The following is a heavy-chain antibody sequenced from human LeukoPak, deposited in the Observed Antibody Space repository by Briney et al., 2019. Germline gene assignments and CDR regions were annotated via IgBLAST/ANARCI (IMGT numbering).Heavy chain of an antibody. CDR3: ARATGTATAILKLFDY. Sequence: SQTLSLTCAVYGGSFSGYYWSWIRQPPGKGLEWIGEINHSGSTNYNPSLKSRVTISVDTSKNQFSLKLSSVTAADTAVYYCARATGTATAILKLFDYWGQGTLVTVSS. J-gene: IGHJ4*02. D-gene: IGHD2-21*02. CDR1: GGSFSGYY. CDR2: INHSGST. V-gene: IGHV4-34*01.